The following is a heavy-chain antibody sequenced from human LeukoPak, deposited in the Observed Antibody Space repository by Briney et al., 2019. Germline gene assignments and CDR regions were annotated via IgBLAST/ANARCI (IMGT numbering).Heavy chain of an antibody. CDR1: GFTYSRYS. J-gene: IGHJ4*02. CDR2: MSSSSGLI. D-gene: IGHD1-26*01. CDR3: AREFDGSASGAGY. Sequence: GGSLRLSCAGSGFTYSRYSMNWVRQAPGKGLEWVSSMSSSSGLIYYGDSVKGRFTVSRDNAKRSLYPQMNSLRADDTAVYYCAREFDGSASGAGYWGQGTLVTVSS. V-gene: IGHV3-21*01.